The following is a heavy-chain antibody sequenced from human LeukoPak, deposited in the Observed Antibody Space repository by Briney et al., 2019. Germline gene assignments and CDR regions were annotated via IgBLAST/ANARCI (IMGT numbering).Heavy chain of an antibody. Sequence: PSETLSLTCTVAGGSISSGSYYWSWIRQPAGKGLEWIGRIYTSGSTNYNPSLKSRVTISVDTSKNQFSLKLSSVTAADTAVYYCAREGSSWYSHYWGQGTLVTVSS. CDR3: AREGSSWYSHY. D-gene: IGHD6-13*01. CDR1: GGSISSGSYY. CDR2: IYTSGST. J-gene: IGHJ4*02. V-gene: IGHV4-61*02.